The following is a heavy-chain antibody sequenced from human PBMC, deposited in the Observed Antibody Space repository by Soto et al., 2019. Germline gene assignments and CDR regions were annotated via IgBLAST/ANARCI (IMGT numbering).Heavy chain of an antibody. CDR1: GGSISGSYYY. J-gene: IGHJ4*02. D-gene: IGHD1-20*01. CDR2: VFYTGFT. Sequence: PSETLSLTCAVSGGSISGSYYYWAWLRQSPGKGPEWIGSVFYTGFTSYNPSLESRVSVSVDTSKSQFSLKLRAVTAADTAVYYCATSQKGYNWNYFDHWGQGALVTVSS. V-gene: IGHV4-39*01. CDR3: ATSQKGYNWNYFDH.